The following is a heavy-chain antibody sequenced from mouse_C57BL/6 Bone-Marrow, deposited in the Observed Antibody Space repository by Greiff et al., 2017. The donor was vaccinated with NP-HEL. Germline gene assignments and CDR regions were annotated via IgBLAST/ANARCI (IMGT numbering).Heavy chain of an antibody. CDR1: GYSITSGYY. CDR3: AREEVYYDYDVGFAY. D-gene: IGHD2-4*01. CDR2: ISYDGSN. J-gene: IGHJ3*01. V-gene: IGHV3-6*01. Sequence: EVQLQQSGPGLVKPSQSLSLTCSVTGYSITSGYYWNWIRQFPGNKLEWMGYISYDGSNNYNPSLKNRISITRDTSKNQFVLKLNSVTTEDTATYYCAREEVYYDYDVGFAYWGQGTLVTVAA.